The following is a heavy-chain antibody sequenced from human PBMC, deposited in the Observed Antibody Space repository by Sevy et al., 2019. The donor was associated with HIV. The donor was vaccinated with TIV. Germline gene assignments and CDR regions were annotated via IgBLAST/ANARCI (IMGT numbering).Heavy chain of an antibody. V-gene: IGHV3-7*01. CDR3: ARDDGNYYFHY. CDR2: IKQDAGQK. J-gene: IGHJ4*02. D-gene: IGHD1-7*01. Sequence: GGSLRLSCAASGFTFSKYWMRWVRQAPGKGLEWVANIKQDAGQKYYVDSVKGRFTISRDNAKNSLYLQMNSLRAEDTAVYVCARDDGNYYFHYWGQGTLVTVSS. CDR1: GFTFSKYW.